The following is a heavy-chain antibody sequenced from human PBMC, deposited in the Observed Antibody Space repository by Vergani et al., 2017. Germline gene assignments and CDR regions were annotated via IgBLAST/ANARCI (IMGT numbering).Heavy chain of an antibody. Sequence: QVQLQESGPGLVKPSGTLSLTCAVSGGSISSSNWWSWVRPPPGKGLEWIGEIYHSGSTNYNPSLKSRVTISVDKSKNQFSLKLSSVTAADTAVYYCASPNLGYCSSTSCRNFDYWGQGTLVTVSS. D-gene: IGHD2-2*01. J-gene: IGHJ4*02. CDR2: IYHSGST. CDR3: ASPNLGYCSSTSCRNFDY. V-gene: IGHV4-4*02. CDR1: GGSISSSNW.